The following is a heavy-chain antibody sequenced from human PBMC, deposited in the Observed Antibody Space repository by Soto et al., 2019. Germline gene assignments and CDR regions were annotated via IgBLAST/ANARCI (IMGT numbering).Heavy chain of an antibody. CDR1: GAFRTKYY. J-gene: IGHJ4*02. CDR2: IYYNGIT. Sequence: SETLSLSCSISGAFRTKYYWNWIRQTPGKAPEWIAYIYYNGITNYNPSLKSRVTISIDTPRNQFSLKLNSVTAADTAMYYCARGRGGYYYYDYWGPGALVTVS. V-gene: IGHV4-59*01. CDR3: ARGRGGYYYYDY. D-gene: IGHD1-26*01.